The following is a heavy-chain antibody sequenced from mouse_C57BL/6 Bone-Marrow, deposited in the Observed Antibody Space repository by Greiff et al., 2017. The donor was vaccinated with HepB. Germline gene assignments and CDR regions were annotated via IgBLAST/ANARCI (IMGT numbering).Heavy chain of an antibody. CDR3: TRFSWGYFDV. V-gene: IGHV1-23*01. CDR1: GYTFTDYE. Sequence: VQLQESGAELVRPGASVKLSCKASGYTFTDYEMHCVKQAPVHGLEWIGAIEPEICGTAYNQKFKGKATLTANKSSSTAYMELRSLTCEDSAVYYFTRFSWGYFDVWGTGTTVTVSS. J-gene: IGHJ1*03. CDR2: IEPEICGT.